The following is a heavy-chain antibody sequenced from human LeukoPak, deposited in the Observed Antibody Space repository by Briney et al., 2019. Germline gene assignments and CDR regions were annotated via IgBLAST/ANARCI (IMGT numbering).Heavy chain of an antibody. CDR2: INPNSGGT. V-gene: IGHV1-2*02. D-gene: IGHD2-21*01. CDR1: GYTSAGYY. J-gene: IGHJ4*02. Sequence: ASVKVSCKASGYTSAGYYMHWVRQAPRQGLEWMGWINPNSGGTNYAQKFQGRVTMTRDTSISTAYMELSRLRSDDTAVYYCAREFRHRYYFDYWGQGTLVTVSS. CDR3: AREFRHRYYFDY.